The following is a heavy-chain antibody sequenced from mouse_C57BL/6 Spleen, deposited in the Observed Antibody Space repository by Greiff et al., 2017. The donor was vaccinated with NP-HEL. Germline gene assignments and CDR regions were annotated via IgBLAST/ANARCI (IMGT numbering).Heavy chain of an antibody. CDR3: ERHSIYYGNYDAMDY. CDR1: GYTFTEYT. J-gene: IGHJ4*01. V-gene: IGHV1-62-2*01. Sequence: QVQLQQSGAELVKPGASVKLSCKASGYTFTEYTIHWVNQRSGQGLEWIGWFYPGSGSITYNEKFKDTATLTADKSSSTVYMELSRLTSEDSAVYVCERHSIYYGNYDAMDYWGQGTSVTVSS. CDR2: FYPGSGSI. D-gene: IGHD2-1*01.